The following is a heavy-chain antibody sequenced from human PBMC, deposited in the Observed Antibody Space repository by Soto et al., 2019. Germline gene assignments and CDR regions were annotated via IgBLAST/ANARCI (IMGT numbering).Heavy chain of an antibody. CDR1: GYTFTSYY. CDR3: ARVEGIAAPPAFDY. CDR2: ISAYNGNT. Sequence: ASVKVSCKASGYTFTSYYMHWVRQAPGQGLEWMGWISAYNGNTNYAQKLQGRVTMTTDTSTSTAYMELRSLRSDDTAVYYCARVEGIAAPPAFDYWGRGTLVTVSS. J-gene: IGHJ4*02. D-gene: IGHD6-13*01. V-gene: IGHV1-18*04.